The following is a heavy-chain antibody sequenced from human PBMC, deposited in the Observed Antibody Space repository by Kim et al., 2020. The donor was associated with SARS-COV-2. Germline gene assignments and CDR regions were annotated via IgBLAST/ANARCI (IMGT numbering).Heavy chain of an antibody. CDR3: AKDWGEYSSSKSSN. V-gene: IGHV3-23*01. Sequence: ADSVKGRFTISRDNSKNTLYLQMNSLRAEDTAVYYCAKDWGEYSSSKSSNWGQGTLVTVSS. D-gene: IGHD6-6*01. J-gene: IGHJ4*02.